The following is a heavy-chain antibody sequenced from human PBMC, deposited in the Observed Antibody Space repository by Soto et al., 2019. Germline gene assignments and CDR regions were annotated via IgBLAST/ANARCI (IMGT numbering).Heavy chain of an antibody. CDR2: ITGSGRDT. CDR3: AKDGLDNSPSAIDS. J-gene: IGHJ4*02. D-gene: IGHD5-12*01. Sequence: GGSLRLSCAASGFTFRNNVLSWVRQAPGKGLDWVSGITGSGRDTYYADSVKGRFTISRDNSKNMVFLQMNSLRAEDTALYYCAKDGLDNSPSAIDSWGPGTLVTVSS. V-gene: IGHV3-23*01. CDR1: GFTFRNNV.